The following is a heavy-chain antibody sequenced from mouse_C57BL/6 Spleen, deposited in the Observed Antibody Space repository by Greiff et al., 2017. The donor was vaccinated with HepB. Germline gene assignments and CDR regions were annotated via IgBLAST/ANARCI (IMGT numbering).Heavy chain of an antibody. V-gene: IGHV1-15*01. CDR3: TRSRVGYYAMDY. J-gene: IGHJ4*01. CDR2: IDPETGGT. CDR1: GYTFTDYE. Sequence: VKLVESGAELVRPGASVTLSCKASGYTFTDYEMHWVKQTPVHGLEWIGAIDPETGGTAYNQKFKGKAILTADKSSSTAYMELRSLTSEDSAVYYCTRSRVGYYAMDYWGQGTSVTVSS.